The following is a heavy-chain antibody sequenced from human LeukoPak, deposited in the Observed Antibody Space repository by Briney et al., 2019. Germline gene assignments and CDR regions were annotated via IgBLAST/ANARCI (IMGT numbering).Heavy chain of an antibody. V-gene: IGHV4-61*08. CDR1: GGSISSGGYY. D-gene: IGHD3-3*01. J-gene: IGHJ4*02. CDR2: IYYSGST. Sequence: SQTLSLTCTVSGGSISSGGYYWSWIRQPPGKGLEWIGYIYYSGSTNYNPSLKSRVTISVDTSKNQFSLKLSSVTAADTAVYYCARGHDFWSGYPFDYWGQGTLVTVSS. CDR3: ARGHDFWSGYPFDY.